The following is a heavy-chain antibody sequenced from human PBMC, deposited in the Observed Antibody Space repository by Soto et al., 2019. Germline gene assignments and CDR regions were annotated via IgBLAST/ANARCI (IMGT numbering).Heavy chain of an antibody. Sequence: SETLSLTCTVSGGSVSSGSYYWSWIRQPPGKGLEWIGYIYYSGSTNYNPSLKSRVTISVDTSKNQFSLKLSSVTAADTAVYYCAEGRGSYQQYYFDYWGQGTLVTVSS. CDR2: IYYSGST. V-gene: IGHV4-61*01. CDR1: GGSVSSGSYY. D-gene: IGHD1-26*01. J-gene: IGHJ4*02. CDR3: AEGRGSYQQYYFDY.